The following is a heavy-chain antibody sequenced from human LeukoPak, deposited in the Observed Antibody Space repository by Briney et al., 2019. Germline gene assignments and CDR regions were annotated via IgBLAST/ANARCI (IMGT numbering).Heavy chain of an antibody. Sequence: GGSLRLSCAASGFTFSSYAMHWVRQAPGKGLEWVAVISYDGSNKYYADSVKGRFTISRDNSKNTLYLQMNSLRAEDTAVYYCAPPPTVFTLGYWGQGTLVTVSS. D-gene: IGHD4-17*01. CDR1: GFTFSSYA. V-gene: IGHV3-30-3*01. CDR2: ISYDGSNK. CDR3: APPPTVFTLGY. J-gene: IGHJ4*02.